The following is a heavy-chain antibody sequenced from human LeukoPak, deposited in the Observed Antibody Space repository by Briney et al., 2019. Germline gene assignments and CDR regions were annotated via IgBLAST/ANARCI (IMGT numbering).Heavy chain of an antibody. D-gene: IGHD4-17*01. CDR3: TRDPFDDYGESY. CDR1: GFTFGDYA. CDR2: IRSKAYGGTT. J-gene: IGHJ4*02. Sequence: GRSLRLSCTASGFTFGDYAMSWVRQAPGKRLEWVGFIRSKAYGGTTEYAASVKGRFTISRDDSKSIAYLQMNSLKTEDTAVYYCTRDPFDDYGESYWGQGTLVTVSS. V-gene: IGHV3-49*04.